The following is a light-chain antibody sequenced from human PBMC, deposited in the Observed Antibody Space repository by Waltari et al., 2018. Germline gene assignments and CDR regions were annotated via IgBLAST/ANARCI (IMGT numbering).Light chain of an antibody. CDR1: GSDY. J-gene: IGLJ3*02. CDR3: CSFEDTWV. CDR2: DIS. Sequence: QPALTQPHSASGSARKPVTIPWTRTGSDYVSWYQQLPGKARKLLIYDISKRPSGVPDRFSGAKSGTSASLTVSGLQAEDEADYYCCSFEDTWVFGGGTKLTVL. V-gene: IGLV2-8*01.